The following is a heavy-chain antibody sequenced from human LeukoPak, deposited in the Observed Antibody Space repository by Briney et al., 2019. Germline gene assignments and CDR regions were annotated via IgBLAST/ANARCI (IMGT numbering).Heavy chain of an antibody. Sequence: GASVKVSCKASGYTFTGYYMHWVRQAPGQGLEWMGWINPNSGGTNYAQKFQGRVTMTRDTSISTAYMELSRLRSDDTAVYYCARDSFYGGNSLDTIFDYWGQGTLVTVSS. CDR3: ARDSFYGGNSLDTIFDY. CDR1: GYTFTGYY. D-gene: IGHD4-23*01. V-gene: IGHV1-2*02. J-gene: IGHJ4*02. CDR2: INPNSGGT.